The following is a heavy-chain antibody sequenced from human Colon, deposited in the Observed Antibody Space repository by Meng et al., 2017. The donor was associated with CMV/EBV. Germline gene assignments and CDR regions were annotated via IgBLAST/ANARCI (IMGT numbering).Heavy chain of an antibody. V-gene: IGHV1-18*01. CDR2: ISTYNGNT. J-gene: IGHJ4*02. D-gene: IGHD4-17*01. CDR3: AREKATVTTFMLLY. CDR1: GYTFNSYP. Sequence: QVQLVQSGAEVKKPGAAVKVYCTASGYTFNSYPNSWVRQAPGQGLEWMGWISTYNGNTNYAQKFQGRLTLTTDTSTSTDYMELRGLRSDDTAVYYCAREKATVTTFMLLYWGLGTLVTVSS.